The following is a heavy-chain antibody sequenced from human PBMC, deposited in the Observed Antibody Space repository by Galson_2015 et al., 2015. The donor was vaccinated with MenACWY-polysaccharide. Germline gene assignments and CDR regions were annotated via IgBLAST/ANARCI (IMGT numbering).Heavy chain of an antibody. V-gene: IGHV4-4*07. CDR2: INTSGST. D-gene: IGHD4-23*01. CDR1: GGSISNYY. J-gene: IGHJ3*02. CDR3: ARGVPTVVTTGGDNAFHI. Sequence: ETLSLTCTVSGGSISNYYWSWIRRPAVKGLEWIGRINTSGSTNYNPSLQTRLTMSVDPSKNQFSLTFISVTAADAAVYYCARGVPTVVTTGGDNAFHIWGQGTMVTVSS.